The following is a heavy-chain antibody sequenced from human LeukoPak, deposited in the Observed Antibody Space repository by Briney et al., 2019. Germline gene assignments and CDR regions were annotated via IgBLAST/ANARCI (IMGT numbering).Heavy chain of an antibody. CDR3: ARVSNVLLWSGTAGDV. Sequence: PSETLSLTCAVYGGSFSGYYWSWIRQPPGKGLEWIGEINHSGSTNYNPSLKSRVTISVDTSKNQFSLKLSSVTAADTAVYYCARVSNVLLWSGTAGDVWGKGTTV. D-gene: IGHD3-10*01. V-gene: IGHV4-34*01. CDR1: GGSFSGYY. J-gene: IGHJ6*03. CDR2: INHSGST.